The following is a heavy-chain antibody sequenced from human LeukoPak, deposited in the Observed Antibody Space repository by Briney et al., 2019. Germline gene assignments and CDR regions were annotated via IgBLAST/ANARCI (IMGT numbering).Heavy chain of an antibody. CDR1: GFTFSSYG. J-gene: IGHJ6*03. CDR2: IRYDGSNK. CDR3: ARMDYDIAYYYYMDV. V-gene: IGHV3-30*02. Sequence: GGSLRLSCAASGFTFSSYGMHWVRQAPGKGLEWVAFIRYDGSNKYYADSVKGRFTISRDNSKNSLYLQMNSLRAEDTAVYYCARMDYDIAYYYYMDVWGKGTTVTVSS. D-gene: IGHD3-9*01.